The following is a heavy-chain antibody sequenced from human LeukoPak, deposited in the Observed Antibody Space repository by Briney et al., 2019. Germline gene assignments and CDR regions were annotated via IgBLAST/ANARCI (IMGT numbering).Heavy chain of an antibody. J-gene: IGHJ4*02. V-gene: IGHV3-64*01. D-gene: IGHD1-26*01. Sequence: GGSLRLSCAASGFTFSSHAVHWVRQAPGKGLEYVSAITSNGGSTYYANFVKGRFTISRDNSKNTLYLQMNSLRAEDTAVYYCARGGSSGSYFLSWGQGTMVTVSS. CDR2: ITSNGGST. CDR3: ARGGSSGSYFLS. CDR1: GFTFSSHA.